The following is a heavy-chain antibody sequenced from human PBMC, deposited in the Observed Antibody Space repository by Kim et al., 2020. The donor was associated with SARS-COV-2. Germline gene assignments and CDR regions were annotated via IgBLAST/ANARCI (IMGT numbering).Heavy chain of an antibody. Sequence: GGSLRLSCAASGFTFSSYAMHWVRQAPGKGLEWVAVISYDGSNKYYVDSVKGRFTISRDNSKNTLYLQMNSLRAEDTAVYYCARGIYDILTGYYDYYYY. CDR3: ARGIYDILTGYYDYYYY. CDR1: GFTFSSYA. CDR2: ISYDGSNK. D-gene: IGHD3-9*01. V-gene: IGHV3-30*04. J-gene: IGHJ6*01.